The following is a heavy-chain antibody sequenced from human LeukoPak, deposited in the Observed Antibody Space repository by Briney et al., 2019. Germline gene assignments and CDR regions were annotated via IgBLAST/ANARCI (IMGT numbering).Heavy chain of an antibody. CDR3: ARATWDPNYYYYMDV. V-gene: IGHV3-23*01. CDR1: GFTFSNYA. D-gene: IGHD1-26*01. J-gene: IGHJ6*03. Sequence: QPGGSLRLSCAASGFTFSNYAMSWVRQAPGKGLEWVSLISGSGDSPYYADSVKGRFTISRDNAKNSLFLQMNSLRAEDTAVYFCARATWDPNYYYYMDVWGKGTTVTISS. CDR2: ISGSGDSP.